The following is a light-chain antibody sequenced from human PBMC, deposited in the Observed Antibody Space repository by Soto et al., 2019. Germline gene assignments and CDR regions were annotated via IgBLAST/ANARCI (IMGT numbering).Light chain of an antibody. V-gene: IGLV2-14*03. CDR1: SRDVCGYNY. Sequence: QSALTQPASLSGSPGQSITISCPGTSRDVCGYNYVSWYQHHPGKAPKLMIFDVSNRPSGVSNRFSGSKSGNTASLTISGLQPEDEADYYCSSYTTSNTRQIVFGTGTKVTVL. J-gene: IGLJ1*01. CDR3: SSYTTSNTRQIV. CDR2: DVS.